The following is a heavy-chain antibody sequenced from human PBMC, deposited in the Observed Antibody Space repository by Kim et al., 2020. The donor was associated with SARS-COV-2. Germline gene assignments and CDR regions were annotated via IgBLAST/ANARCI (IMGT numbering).Heavy chain of an antibody. Sequence: SPSCQGQVTISADKSISTAYLQWSSLKASDTAMYYCARRMAEQWLENFDYWGQGTLVTVSS. J-gene: IGHJ4*02. V-gene: IGHV5-51*01. CDR3: ARRMAEQWLENFDY. D-gene: IGHD6-19*01.